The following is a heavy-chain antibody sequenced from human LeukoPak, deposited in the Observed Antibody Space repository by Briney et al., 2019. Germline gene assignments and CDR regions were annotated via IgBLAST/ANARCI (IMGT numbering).Heavy chain of an antibody. J-gene: IGHJ4*02. D-gene: IGHD3-22*01. V-gene: IGHV3-7*01. Sequence: GGSLRLSCAASGFTFSSCWMSWVRQAPGKGLEWVANIKQDGSEKYYVDSVKGRFTISRDNAKNSLYLQMNSLRAEDTAVYYCARWGDYYDSSGYNPPDYWGQGTLVTVSS. CDR2: IKQDGSEK. CDR3: ARWGDYYDSSGYNPPDY. CDR1: GFTFSSCW.